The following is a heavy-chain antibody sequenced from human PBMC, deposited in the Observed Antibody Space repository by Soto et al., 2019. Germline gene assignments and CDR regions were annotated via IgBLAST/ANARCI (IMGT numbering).Heavy chain of an antibody. CDR2: IYPGDSDT. J-gene: IGHJ6*02. CDR3: ARSRRGAYSSGWYSPSGYYNYGIDV. V-gene: IGHV5-51*01. D-gene: IGHD6-19*01. CDR1: GYTFTNYW. Sequence: GESLKISCQASGYTFTNYWIGWVRQMPGKGLEWMGIIYPGDSDTRYSPSFQGQVTISADTSISTAYLQWTSLKASDTAMYYCARSRRGAYSSGWYSPSGYYNYGIDVWGQGTKVTVSS.